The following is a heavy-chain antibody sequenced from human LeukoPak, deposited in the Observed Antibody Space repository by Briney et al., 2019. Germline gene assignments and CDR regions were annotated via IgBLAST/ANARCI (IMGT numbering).Heavy chain of an antibody. D-gene: IGHD3-10*01. Sequence: PGGTLRLSCAASGFTFSSYGMSWVRQAPGRGLEWVSAISGSGGSTYYADSVKGRFTISRDNAKNSLYLQMNSLRAEDTAVYYCAREAGYGSGSYCDYWGQGTLVTVSS. CDR1: GFTFSSYG. CDR3: AREAGYGSGSYCDY. J-gene: IGHJ4*02. V-gene: IGHV3-23*01. CDR2: ISGSGGST.